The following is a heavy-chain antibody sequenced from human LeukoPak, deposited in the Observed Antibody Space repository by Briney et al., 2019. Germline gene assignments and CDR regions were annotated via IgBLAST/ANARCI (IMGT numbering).Heavy chain of an antibody. Sequence: GGSLRLSCAASGFTFSSYGMHWVRQAPGKGLEWVAFMRYDGSNKYYADSVKGRFTISRDNSKNTLYLQMNSLRAEDTAVYYCARGSPTGTRTGFDPWGQGTLVTVSS. CDR1: GFTFSSYG. CDR2: MRYDGSNK. V-gene: IGHV3-30*02. CDR3: ARGSPTGTRTGFDP. D-gene: IGHD1-1*01. J-gene: IGHJ5*02.